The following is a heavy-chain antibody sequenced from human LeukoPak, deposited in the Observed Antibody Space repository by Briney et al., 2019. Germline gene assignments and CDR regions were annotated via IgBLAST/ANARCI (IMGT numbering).Heavy chain of an antibody. CDR3: ARRGGDGYKPPGWYFDL. CDR1: GGSISSRGYY. J-gene: IGHJ2*01. V-gene: IGHV4-39*07. Sequence: PSETLSLTCTVSGGSISSRGYYWGWIRQPPGRGLEWIGTIYYSGSTNYNPSLKSRVTISVDTSKNQFSLKLSSVTAADTAVYYCARRGGDGYKPPGWYFDLWGRGTLVTVSS. D-gene: IGHD5-24*01. CDR2: IYYSGST.